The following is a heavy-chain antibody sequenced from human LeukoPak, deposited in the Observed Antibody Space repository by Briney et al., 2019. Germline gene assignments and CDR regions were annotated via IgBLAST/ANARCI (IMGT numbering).Heavy chain of an antibody. J-gene: IGHJ4*02. V-gene: IGHV3-23*01. D-gene: IGHD6-13*01. CDR2: LSGSGSTT. Sequence: PGGSLRLSCAASEFAFSSYAMSWVRQAPGKGLEWVSGLSGSGSTTYDADSVKGRFTISRDNSKKTLYLQVNSLRAEDTAMYFCAREGRYSSTWYRGWYFDYWGQGTLVTVSS. CDR1: EFAFSSYA. CDR3: AREGRYSSTWYRGWYFDY.